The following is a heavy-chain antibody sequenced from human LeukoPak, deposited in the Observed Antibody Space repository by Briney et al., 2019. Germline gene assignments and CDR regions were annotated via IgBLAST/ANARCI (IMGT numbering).Heavy chain of an antibody. CDR1: GGCISSYY. CDR3: ARFYGDDYYYYGMDV. J-gene: IGHJ6*02. CDR2: IYYSGST. V-gene: IGHV4-59*01. D-gene: IGHD4-17*01. Sequence: PSETLSLTCTVSGGCISSYYWSWTRQPPGKGLEWIGYIYYSGSTNYNPSLKSRVTISVDTSKNQFSLKLSSVTAADTAVYYCARFYGDDYYYYGMDVWGQGTTVTVSS.